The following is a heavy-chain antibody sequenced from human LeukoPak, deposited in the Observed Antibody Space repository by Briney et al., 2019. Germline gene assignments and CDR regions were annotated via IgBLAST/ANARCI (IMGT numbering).Heavy chain of an antibody. D-gene: IGHD3-10*01. CDR3: ARSGYGSGSYDY. V-gene: IGHV4-61*01. Sequence: SETLSLTCTVSGGSVSSGSYCWSWIRQPPGKGLEWIGYIYYSGSTNYNPSLKSRVTISVDTSKNQFSLKLSSVTAADTAVYYCARSGYGSGSYDYWGQGTLVTVSS. CDR2: IYYSGST. J-gene: IGHJ4*02. CDR1: GGSVSSGSYC.